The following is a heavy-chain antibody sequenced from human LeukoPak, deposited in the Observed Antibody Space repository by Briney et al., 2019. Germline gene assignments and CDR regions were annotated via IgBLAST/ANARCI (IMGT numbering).Heavy chain of an antibody. V-gene: IGHV4-4*07. J-gene: IGHJ3*02. CDR3: ARGPYSYDSSGAFDI. CDR1: GGSINSY. CDR2: ISSSGST. Sequence: ASETLSLTCTVSGGSINSYWSWIRQPAGKGLEWIGRISSSGSTNYNPSLKSRVTISVDTSKNQFSLKLSSVTAADTAVYFCARGPYSYDSSGAFDIWGQGTMVTVSS. D-gene: IGHD3-22*01.